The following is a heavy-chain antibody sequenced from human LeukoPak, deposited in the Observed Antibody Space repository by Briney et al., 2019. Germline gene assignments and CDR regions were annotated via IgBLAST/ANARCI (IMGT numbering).Heavy chain of an antibody. CDR1: GGSVSTGSYY. V-gene: IGHV4-61*01. CDR3: ARVGTTGTDYGMDV. CDR2: VYYSASI. J-gene: IGHJ6*02. D-gene: IGHD1-14*01. Sequence: SETLSLTCTVSGGSVSTGSYYWSWIRQPPGKGLEWIGYVYYSASINYSPSLKSRVTISVDTSKNQFSLKLSSVTAADTAVYYCARVGTTGTDYGMDVWGQGTTVTVSS.